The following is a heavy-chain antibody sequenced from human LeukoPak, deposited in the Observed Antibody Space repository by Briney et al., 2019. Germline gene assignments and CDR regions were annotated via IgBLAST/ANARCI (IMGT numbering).Heavy chain of an antibody. V-gene: IGHV1-46*01. CDR3: AREGLLAVDHIGDFDY. Sequence: ASVKVSCKASGYTFTSYYMHWVRQAPGQGLEWMGIINPSGGSTSYAQKFQGRVTMTRDTSTSTVYMELSSLRSEDTAVYYCAREGLLAVDHIGDFDYWGQGTLVTVSS. CDR1: GYTFTSYY. D-gene: IGHD3-10*01. J-gene: IGHJ4*02. CDR2: INPSGGST.